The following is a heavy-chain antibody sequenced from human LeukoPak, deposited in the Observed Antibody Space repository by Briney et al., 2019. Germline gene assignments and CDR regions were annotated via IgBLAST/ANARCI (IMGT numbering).Heavy chain of an antibody. CDR3: ARATDYPCYFDY. J-gene: IGHJ4*02. CDR1: GGSIGSYY. CDR2: IYDSGST. V-gene: IGHV4-59*08. Sequence: SETLSLTCTVSGGSIGSYYWSWLRQPPGKGLEWIGYIYDSGSTNYNPSLTSRVTISVDTSKNQFSLKLNSVTAADTAVYYCARATDYPCYFDYWGQGTLVTVSS. D-gene: IGHD4-11*01.